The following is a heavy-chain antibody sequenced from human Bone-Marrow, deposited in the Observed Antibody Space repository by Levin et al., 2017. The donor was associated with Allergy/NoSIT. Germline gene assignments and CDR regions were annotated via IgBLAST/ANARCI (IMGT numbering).Heavy chain of an antibody. CDR2: INPADSDT. V-gene: IGHV5-51*07. CDR1: GYTFTSYW. CDR3: ARRHPGHLPDPDYHSYMDV. J-gene: IGHJ6*03. Sequence: GESLKISCQGSGYTFTSYWIVWVHQMPGKGLEWMGIINPADSDTRYSPSFQGQVTISVDKSISTANLQWSSVKASDSAMYYCARRHPGHLPDPDYHSYMDVWGTGTTVTVSS.